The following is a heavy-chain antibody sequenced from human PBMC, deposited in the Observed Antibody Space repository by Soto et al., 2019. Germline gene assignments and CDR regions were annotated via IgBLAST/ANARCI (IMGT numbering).Heavy chain of an antibody. D-gene: IGHD6-19*01. J-gene: IGHJ4*02. CDR2: INQDGSEK. CDR1: GITFSNYA. CDR3: ARDGVEAGLYLDN. Sequence: PGGSLRLSCAASGITFSNYAMSWVRQAPGKGLEWVANINQDGSEKYYVDSVKGRFTISRDNAKNSLHLQVNSLRAEDTAVYYCARDGVEAGLYLDNWGQGTLVTVSS. V-gene: IGHV3-7*01.